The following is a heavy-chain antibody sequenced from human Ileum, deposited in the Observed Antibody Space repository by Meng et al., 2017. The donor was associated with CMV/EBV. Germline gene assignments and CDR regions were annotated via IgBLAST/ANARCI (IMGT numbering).Heavy chain of an antibody. D-gene: IGHD3-10*01. CDR1: GRSLTGYY. Sequence: CAVSGRSLTGYYCSWIRQPPGKGLEWIGEINYSESTNYNPSLKSRVTISVDMSKNQCSLKMRSVTAADTAVYYCARRVGSGKYYFDYWSQGTLVTVSS. J-gene: IGHJ4*02. CDR2: INYSEST. CDR3: ARRVGSGKYYFDY. V-gene: IGHV4-34*01.